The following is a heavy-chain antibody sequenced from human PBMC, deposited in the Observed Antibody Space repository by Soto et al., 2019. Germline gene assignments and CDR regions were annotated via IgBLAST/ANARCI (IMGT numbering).Heavy chain of an antibody. CDR3: ASPARYYYGSRNLMDV. V-gene: IGHV4-4*02. D-gene: IGHD3-10*01. J-gene: IGHJ6*02. CDR1: SGSIGSGIW. CDR2: INHSGST. Sequence: PSETLSLTCTASSGSIGSGIWWSWVRQPPGKGLEWIGEINHSGSTNYNPSLKSRVTISVDTSKNQFSLKLSSVTAADTAVYYCASPARYYYGSRNLMDVWGQGTTVTVSS.